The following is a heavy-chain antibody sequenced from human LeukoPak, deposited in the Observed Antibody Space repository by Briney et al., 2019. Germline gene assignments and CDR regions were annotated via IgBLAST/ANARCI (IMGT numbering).Heavy chain of an antibody. CDR3: ARERGSGWYPDYYYYYMDV. CDR1: GGSISSYY. J-gene: IGHJ6*03. CDR2: IYYSGST. D-gene: IGHD6-19*01. Sequence: PSETLSLTCTVSGGSISSYYWSWIRQPPGKGLEWIGYIYYSGSTNYNPSLKSRVTISVDTSKNQFSLKLSSVTAADTAVYYCARERGSGWYPDYYYYYMDVWGKGTTVTVSS. V-gene: IGHV4-59*01.